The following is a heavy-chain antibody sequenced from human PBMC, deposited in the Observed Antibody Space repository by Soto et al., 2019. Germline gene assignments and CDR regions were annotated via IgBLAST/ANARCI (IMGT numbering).Heavy chain of an antibody. CDR3: ARHRPGTPYLLEGHWFDP. CDR2: IYYSGST. D-gene: IGHD1-1*01. Sequence: SETLSLTCTVSGGSISSSSYYWGWIRQPPGKGLEWIGSIYYSGSTYYNPSLKSRVTISVDTSKNQFSLKLSSVTAADTAVYYCARHRPGTPYLLEGHWFDPWGQGTLVTVSS. CDR1: GGSISSSSYY. J-gene: IGHJ5*02. V-gene: IGHV4-39*01.